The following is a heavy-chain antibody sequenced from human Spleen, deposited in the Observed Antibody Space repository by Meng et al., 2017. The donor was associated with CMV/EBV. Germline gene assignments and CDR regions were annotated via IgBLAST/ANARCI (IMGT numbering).Heavy chain of an antibody. CDR1: GFAFSDYY. Sequence: GESLKISCAASGFAFSDYYMSWIRLAPGKGLECISYISSSGNTIYYADSVKGRFTISRDSAKNSLYLQMNSLRAEDTAVYYCARGAYNWNFWAYWGLGTLVTVSS. CDR2: ISSSGNTI. D-gene: IGHD1-7*01. CDR3: ARGAYNWNFWAY. V-gene: IGHV3-11*04. J-gene: IGHJ4*02.